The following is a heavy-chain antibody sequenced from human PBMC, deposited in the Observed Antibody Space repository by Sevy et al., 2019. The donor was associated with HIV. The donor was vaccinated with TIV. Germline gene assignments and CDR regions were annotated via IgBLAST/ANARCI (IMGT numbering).Heavy chain of an antibody. CDR3: ARQPNKKNYYDNTPRYYFDY. J-gene: IGHJ4*02. Sequence: SETLSLTCTVSVGSISSSSYYWGWIRQPPGKGLEWIGSIYYSGSTYYNPSLKSRVTISVDTSKNQFSLKLSSVTAADTAVYYCARQPNKKNYYDNTPRYYFDYWGQGTLVTVSS. CDR2: IYYSGST. CDR1: VGSISSSSYY. V-gene: IGHV4-39*01. D-gene: IGHD3-22*01.